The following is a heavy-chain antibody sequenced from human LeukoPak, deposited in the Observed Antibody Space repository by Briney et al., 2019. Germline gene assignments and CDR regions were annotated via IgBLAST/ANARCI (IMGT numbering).Heavy chain of an antibody. J-gene: IGHJ4*02. D-gene: IGHD6-19*01. CDR2: IYSGGST. CDR3: ARTRSSGCLDY. CDR1: GFTVSSNY. Sequence: GVSLRLSCAASGFTVSSNYMSWVRQAPGKGLEWVSVIYSGGSTYYADSVKGRFTISRDNSKNTLYLQMNSLRAEDTAVYYCARTRSSGCLDYWGQGTLVTVSS. V-gene: IGHV3-53*01.